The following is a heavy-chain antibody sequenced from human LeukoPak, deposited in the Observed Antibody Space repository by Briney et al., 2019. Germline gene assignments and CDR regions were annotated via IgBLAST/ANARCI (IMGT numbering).Heavy chain of an antibody. J-gene: IGHJ3*02. CDR1: GFTVSSNY. CDR2: IYSGGST. V-gene: IGHV3-66*02. CDR3: VTAMVGDAFDI. Sequence: PGGSPRLSCAASGFTVSSNYMSWVRQAPGKGLEWVSVIYSGGSTYYADSVKGRFTISRDNSKNTLYLQMNSLRAEDTAVYYCVTAMVGDAFDIWGQGTMVTVSS. D-gene: IGHD5-18*01.